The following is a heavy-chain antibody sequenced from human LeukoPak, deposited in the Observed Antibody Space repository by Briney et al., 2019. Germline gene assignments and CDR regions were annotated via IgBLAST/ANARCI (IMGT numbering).Heavy chain of an antibody. J-gene: IGHJ4*02. D-gene: IGHD3-16*01. V-gene: IGHV7-4-1*02. CDR3: ARDSMGDGVDY. Sequence: GASVKVSCKASGYTFTSYAMNWVRQAPGQGLGWMGWINTNAGNPTYAQGFTGRFVFSLDTSVSTAYLQISSLKAEDTAVYYCARDSMGDGVDYWGQGTLVTVSS. CDR2: INTNAGNP. CDR1: GYTFTSYA.